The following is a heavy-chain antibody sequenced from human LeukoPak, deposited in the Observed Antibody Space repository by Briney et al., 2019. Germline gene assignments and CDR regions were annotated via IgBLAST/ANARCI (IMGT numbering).Heavy chain of an antibody. Sequence: GGSLRLSCAASQFTFSNFWMSWVRQAPGKGLEWVANTNRDGSEKYYVDSVKGRVTISRDNAMNFLHLQLNSLRVDDTAVYYCARDSGSCRGCAFDIWGQGTVLTVSS. CDR2: TNRDGSEK. CDR3: ARDSGSCRGCAFDI. V-gene: IGHV3-7*01. J-gene: IGHJ3*02. CDR1: QFTFSNFW. D-gene: IGHD1-26*01.